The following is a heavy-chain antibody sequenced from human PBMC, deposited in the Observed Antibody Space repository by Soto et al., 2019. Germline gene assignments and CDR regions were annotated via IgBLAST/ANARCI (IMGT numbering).Heavy chain of an antibody. CDR1: GGSISSSSYY. V-gene: IGHV4-39*01. Sequence: SETLSLTCTVSGGSISSSSYYWGWIRQPPGKGLEWIGSIYYSGSTHYNPSLKSRVTISVDTSKNQFSLKLSSVTAADTAVYYCANFGVVTPDVWGQGTTVTVSS. D-gene: IGHD3-3*01. J-gene: IGHJ6*02. CDR2: IYYSGST. CDR3: ANFGVVTPDV.